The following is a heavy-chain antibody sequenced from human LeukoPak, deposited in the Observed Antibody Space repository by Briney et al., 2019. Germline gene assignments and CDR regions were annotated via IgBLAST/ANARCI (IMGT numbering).Heavy chain of an antibody. Sequence: GASVKVSCKASGGTFSSYAISWVRQAPGQGLEWMGRIIPIFGIANYAQKLQGRVTITADKSTSTAYMEQSSLRSEDTAVYYCARGKYSSSWYYFDYWGQGTLVTVSS. CDR1: GGTFSSYA. CDR3: ARGKYSSSWYYFDY. J-gene: IGHJ4*02. D-gene: IGHD6-13*01. CDR2: IIPIFGIA. V-gene: IGHV1-69*04.